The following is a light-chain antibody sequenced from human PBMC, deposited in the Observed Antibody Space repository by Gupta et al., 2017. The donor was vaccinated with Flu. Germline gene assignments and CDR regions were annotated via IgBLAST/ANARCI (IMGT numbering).Light chain of an antibody. Sequence: ATLPGTASQTIHSNYLALCQQEPGQAPRLLHYGASSRGTGIPYRLNGSGFWTDFNLTISRLEPEDWAVYYCQQYDSSPQTFGQGTKVEIK. CDR1: QTIHSNY. V-gene: IGKV3-20*01. CDR2: GAS. CDR3: QQYDSSPQT. J-gene: IGKJ1*01.